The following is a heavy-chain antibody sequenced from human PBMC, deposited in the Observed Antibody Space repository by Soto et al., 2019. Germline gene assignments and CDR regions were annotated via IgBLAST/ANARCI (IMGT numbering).Heavy chain of an antibody. CDR1: VYTFTSYA. CDR2: INAGNGNT. V-gene: IGHV1-3*01. CDR3: ARDFYSSSWYPSYGMDV. Sequence: ASVKVSCKASVYTFTSYAMHWVRQAPGQRLEWMGWINAGNGNTKYSQKFQGRVTITRDTSASTAYMELSSLRSEDTAMYYCARDFYSSSWYPSYGMDVWGQGTTVTVSS. J-gene: IGHJ6*02. D-gene: IGHD6-13*01.